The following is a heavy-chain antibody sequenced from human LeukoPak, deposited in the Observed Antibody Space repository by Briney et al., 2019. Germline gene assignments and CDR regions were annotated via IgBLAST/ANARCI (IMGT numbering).Heavy chain of an antibody. CDR1: GGSISSSSYY. V-gene: IGHV4-39*01. J-gene: IGHJ4*02. D-gene: IGHD6-13*01. Sequence: SETLSLTCTVSGGSISSSSYYWGWIRQPPGKGLEWIGSIYYSGSTYYNPSLKSRVTISVDTSKNQFSLKLSSVTAADTAVYYCARLRSSWYPLRYYFDYWGQGTLVTVSS. CDR3: ARLRSSWYPLRYYFDY. CDR2: IYYSGST.